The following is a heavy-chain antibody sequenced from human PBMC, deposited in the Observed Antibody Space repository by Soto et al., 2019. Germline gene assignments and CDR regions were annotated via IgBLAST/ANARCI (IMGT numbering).Heavy chain of an antibody. V-gene: IGHV3-53*01. CDR3: ARDLYGDDGGYYYGMDV. CDR2: MYSGGST. D-gene: IGHD4-17*01. J-gene: IGHJ6*02. Sequence: EVQLVESGGGLIQPGGSLRLSCAVSGFIVSSNYMSWVRQAPGKGLEWVSVMYSGGSTYYAESVKGRFTISRDNSKNTLYLQMNSLRAEDTAVYYCARDLYGDDGGYYYGMDVWGQGTTVTVSS. CDR1: GFIVSSNY.